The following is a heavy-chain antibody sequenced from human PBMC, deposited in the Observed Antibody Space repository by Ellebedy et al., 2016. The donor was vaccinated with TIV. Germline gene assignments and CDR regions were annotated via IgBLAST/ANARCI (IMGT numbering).Heavy chain of an antibody. J-gene: IGHJ3*01. CDR3: AKRLSLLVVADDAFDV. CDR2: VYHTGTT. D-gene: IGHD2-21*01. CDR1: GDSINNTLYY. Sequence: SETLSLXCSVSGDSINNTLYYWGWIRQPPGKGLQWIGGVYHTGTTFYNPSLESRVTISLDTSKNQFSLKLTSLAAADTAVYYCAKRLSLLVVADDAFDVWGQGTLVTVSS. V-gene: IGHV4-39*01.